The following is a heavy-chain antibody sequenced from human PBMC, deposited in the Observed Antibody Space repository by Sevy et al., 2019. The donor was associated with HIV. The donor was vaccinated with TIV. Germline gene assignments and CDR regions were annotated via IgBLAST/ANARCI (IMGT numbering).Heavy chain of an antibody. Sequence: GGSLRLSCAASGFTFSDYGMHWVRQAPGKGLEWVAVIWSDGSKKYYGDSVKGRFTISRDSSKNTLFLQMNSLRVDDTAVYYCAREERSGTTTSLDYWGQGALDTVSS. J-gene: IGHJ4*02. V-gene: IGHV3-33*01. CDR3: AREERSGTTTSLDY. CDR2: IWSDGSKK. D-gene: IGHD1-7*01. CDR1: GFTFSDYG.